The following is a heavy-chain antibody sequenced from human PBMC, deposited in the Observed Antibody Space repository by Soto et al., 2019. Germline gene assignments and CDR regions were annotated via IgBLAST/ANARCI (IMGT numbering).Heavy chain of an antibody. Sequence: EVQLLESGGGLVQPGGSLRLSCAASGFTFKTYDMNWVRQAPGKGLEWVSGVSSGSKSSYYADSVKGRFTISSDNSKDTLSLQMNNLRDEDAACYYCARAEIGTSWHDYWGQGTLVTVSS. D-gene: IGHD6-13*01. V-gene: IGHV3-23*01. J-gene: IGHJ4*02. CDR1: GFTFKTYD. CDR2: VSSGSKSS. CDR3: ARAEIGTSWHDY.